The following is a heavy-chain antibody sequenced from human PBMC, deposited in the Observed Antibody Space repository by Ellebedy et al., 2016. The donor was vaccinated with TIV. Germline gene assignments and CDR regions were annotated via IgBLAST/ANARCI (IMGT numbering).Heavy chain of an antibody. CDR3: ARPSDWNDGYFHY. V-gene: IGHV5-51*01. CDR2: IYPTDSAT. CDR1: GYTFTNYW. J-gene: IGHJ4*02. D-gene: IGHD1-1*01. Sequence: GESLKISCNASGYTFTNYWIGWVRPLPGKGLEWMGIIYPTDSATRYSPNIQGQITISDDKSISTAYLQWNSLKASDTAMFYCARPSDWNDGYFHYWGQGTLVTVSS.